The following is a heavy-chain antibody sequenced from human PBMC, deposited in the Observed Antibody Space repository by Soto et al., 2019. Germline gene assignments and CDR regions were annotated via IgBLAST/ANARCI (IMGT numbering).Heavy chain of an antibody. CDR2: IIPMYGPA. J-gene: IGHJ5*02. CDR1: GGTFRSYA. Sequence: QVPLVQSGAEVKKPGSSVTVSCKASGGTFRSYAIHWVRQAPGQGLEWMGGIIPMYGPAKYAPRFRGRVTITADESTTTVYMELTSLTSQDTAVYYCARVTSMVRGVIDNWFDPWGHGTLVTVSS. CDR3: ARVTSMVRGVIDNWFDP. V-gene: IGHV1-69*01. D-gene: IGHD3-10*01.